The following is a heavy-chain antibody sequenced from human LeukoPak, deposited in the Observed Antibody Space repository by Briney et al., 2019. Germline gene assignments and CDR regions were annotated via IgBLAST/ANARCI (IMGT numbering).Heavy chain of an antibody. CDR2: ISGNGNSS. J-gene: IGHJ4*02. V-gene: IGHV3-23*01. CDR3: AKEFPFDY. CDR1: GFTFRMYA. Sequence: GGSLRLSCAASGFTFRMYAINWVRQRPGKGLEWVSAISGNGNSSFHADSVKGRFTISRDNSKNTLLLQMNSLRAEDTAVYYCAKEFPFDYWGQGTLVTVSS.